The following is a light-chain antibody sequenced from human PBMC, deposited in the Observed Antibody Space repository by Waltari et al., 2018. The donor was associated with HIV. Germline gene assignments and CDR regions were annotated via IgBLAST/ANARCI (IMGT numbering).Light chain of an antibody. CDR3: SSYTSSSTLVV. J-gene: IGLJ2*01. CDR2: EVS. Sequence: QSALTQPAHVSGYPGQSSTTPRTRTPSEVAGYLYVPVYQQHQGKAPKLMIYEVSNRPSGVSNRFAGSKSGNTASLTISGLQAEDEADYYCSSYTSSSTLVVFGGGTKLTVL. CDR1: PSEVAGYLY. V-gene: IGLV2-14*01.